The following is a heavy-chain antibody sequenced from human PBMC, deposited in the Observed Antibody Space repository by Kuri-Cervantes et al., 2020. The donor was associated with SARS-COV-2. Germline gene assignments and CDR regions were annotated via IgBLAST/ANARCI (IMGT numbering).Heavy chain of an antibody. CDR2: IYPSDSDT. D-gene: IGHD6-6*01. V-gene: IGHV5-51*01. CDR3: ATTSGRAARYGLDV. J-gene: IGHJ6*02. Sequence: GGSLRLSCKGSGYRFTSYWIGWVRQMPGKGLEWMGSIYPSDSDTRYSPSFQGQVTISADKSIFTAYLQWSSLKASDTAVYYCATTSGRAARYGLDVWGQGTTVTVSS. CDR1: GYRFTSYW.